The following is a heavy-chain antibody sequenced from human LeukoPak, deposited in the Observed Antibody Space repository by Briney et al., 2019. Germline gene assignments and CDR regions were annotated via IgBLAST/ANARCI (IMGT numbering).Heavy chain of an antibody. Sequence: PGGSLRLSCAASGFTFSSYAMHWVRQAPGRGLEWVAVISYDGGNKYYADSVKGRFTISRDNSKNTLYLQMNSLRAEDTAVYYCAREYTSRFDYWGQGTLVTVSS. V-gene: IGHV3-30-3*01. J-gene: IGHJ4*02. D-gene: IGHD2-2*01. CDR2: ISYDGGNK. CDR3: AREYTSRFDY. CDR1: GFTFSSYA.